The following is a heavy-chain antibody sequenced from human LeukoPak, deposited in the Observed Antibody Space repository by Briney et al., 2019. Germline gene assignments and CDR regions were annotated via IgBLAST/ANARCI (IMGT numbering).Heavy chain of an antibody. D-gene: IGHD3-10*01. J-gene: IGHJ4*02. CDR1: GFTVSSNY. CDR3: GKWHGELSIFEN. V-gene: IGHV3-66*02. Sequence: PGGSLRLSCAASGFTVSSNYMSWVRQALGKGLEWVSVLYTDGRAFHADSVKGRFTISRDNSKNTVYLEMNSLKSEDTAVYYCGKWHGELSIFENWGQGALVTVSS. CDR2: LYTDGRA.